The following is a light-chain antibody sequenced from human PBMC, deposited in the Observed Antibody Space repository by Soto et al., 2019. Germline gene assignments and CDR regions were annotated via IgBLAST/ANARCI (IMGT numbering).Light chain of an antibody. Sequence: QSALTQPPSASGSPGQSVTISCTGVSTDVGGYNYVSWYQQHPDKAPKLMIYEVNKRPSGVPDRVSGSKSGNTASLTVSGLQAEDEADYYCSSYAGSNNVIFGGGTKLTVL. CDR1: STDVGGYNY. CDR3: SSYAGSNNVI. V-gene: IGLV2-8*01. J-gene: IGLJ2*01. CDR2: EVN.